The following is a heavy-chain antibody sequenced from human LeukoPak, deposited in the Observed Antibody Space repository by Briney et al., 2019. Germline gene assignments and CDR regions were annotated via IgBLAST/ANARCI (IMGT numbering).Heavy chain of an antibody. J-gene: IGHJ6*02. Sequence: PGGSLRLSCEASGFTFNNYWMHWVRQAPGKGLVWVPHIENNGRSTNYADSVKGRFTISRDNTRNTLSLEMNNLRAEDTAIYYCAREKVVASQYYYYGMDVWGQGTTVTVSS. CDR2: IENNGRST. D-gene: IGHD2-15*01. CDR1: GFTFNNYW. CDR3: AREKVVASQYYYYGMDV. V-gene: IGHV3-74*01.